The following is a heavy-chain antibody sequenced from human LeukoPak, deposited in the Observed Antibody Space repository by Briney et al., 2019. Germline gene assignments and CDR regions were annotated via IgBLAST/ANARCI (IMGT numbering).Heavy chain of an antibody. CDR2: ISSSGSTI. V-gene: IGHV3-48*03. Sequence: PGGSLRLSCAASGFTFSSYEMNWVRQAPGKGLEWVSYISSSGSTIYYADSVKGRFTISRDNSKNTLYLQMNSLRAEDTAVYYCAKVNGDYTFDYWGQGTLVTVSS. CDR3: AKVNGDYTFDY. D-gene: IGHD4-17*01. J-gene: IGHJ4*02. CDR1: GFTFSSYE.